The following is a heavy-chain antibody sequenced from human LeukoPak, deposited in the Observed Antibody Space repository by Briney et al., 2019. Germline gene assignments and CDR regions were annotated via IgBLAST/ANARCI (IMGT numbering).Heavy chain of an antibody. D-gene: IGHD3-3*01. V-gene: IGHV1-18*01. Sequence: ASVKVSCKASGYTFTSYGISWVRQAPGQGPEWMGWISAYDGNTNYAQKLQGRVTMTTDTSTSTAYMELRSLRSDDTAVYYCARFPQRIENYDFWSGYQEEHYYYYYMDVWGKGTTVTVSS. CDR2: ISAYDGNT. J-gene: IGHJ6*03. CDR3: ARFPQRIENYDFWSGYQEEHYYYYYMDV. CDR1: GYTFTSYG.